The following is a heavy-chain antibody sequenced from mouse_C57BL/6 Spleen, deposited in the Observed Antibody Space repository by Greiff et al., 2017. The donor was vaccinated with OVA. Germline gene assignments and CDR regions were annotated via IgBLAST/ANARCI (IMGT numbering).Heavy chain of an antibody. CDR3: ARPRQLRLPRGGYAMDY. J-gene: IGHJ4*01. Sequence: QVQLQQSGAELARPGASVKLSCKASGYTFTSYGISWVKQRTGQGLEWIGEIYPRSGNTYYNEKFKGKATLTADKSSSTAYMELRSLTSEDSAVYVCARPRQLRLPRGGYAMDYWGQGTSVTVSS. CDR2: IYPRSGNT. V-gene: IGHV1-81*01. CDR1: GYTFTSYG. D-gene: IGHD3-2*02.